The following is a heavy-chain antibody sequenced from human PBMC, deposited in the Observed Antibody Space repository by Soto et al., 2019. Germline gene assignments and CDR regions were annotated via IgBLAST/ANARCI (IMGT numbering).Heavy chain of an antibody. CDR3: TRDRGFLEWLHIGGASYYYGMDV. J-gene: IGHJ6*02. CDR2: IRSKAYGGTT. CDR1: GLTFGDYA. D-gene: IGHD3-3*01. Sequence: GGSLRLSCTASGLTFGDYAMSWFLQAPGKGLEWVGFIRSKAYGGTTEYAASVKGRFTISRDDSKSIAYLQMNSLKTEDTAVYYCTRDRGFLEWLHIGGASYYYGMDVWGQGTTVTVSS. V-gene: IGHV3-49*03.